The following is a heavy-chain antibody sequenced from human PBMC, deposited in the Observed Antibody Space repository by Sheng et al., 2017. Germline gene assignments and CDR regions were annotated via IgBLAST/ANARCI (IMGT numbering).Heavy chain of an antibody. CDR3: ARVLGATLWNAFDV. D-gene: IGHD1-1*01. CDR2: VYHRGNT. J-gene: IGHJ3*01. CDR1: VYSITSGNY. Sequence: QVHLQESGPGLVKPSETLSLTCDVSVYSITSGNYWGWIRQPPGKGLEWVGSVYHRGNTYYNPSLKSRVTISVDTSKNQFSLKLSSVTAADTAVYYCARVLGATLWNAFDVWGQGTMVTVSS. V-gene: IGHV4-38-2*01.